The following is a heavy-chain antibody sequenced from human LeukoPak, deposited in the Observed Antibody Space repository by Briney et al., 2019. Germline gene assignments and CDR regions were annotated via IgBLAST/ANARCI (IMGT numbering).Heavy chain of an antibody. J-gene: IGHJ4*02. CDR1: GYTFTSYD. D-gene: IGHD1-14*01. V-gene: IGHV1-8*01. CDR2: MNPNSGNT. CDR3: ARGPPEHPQGY. Sequence: ASVTVSCKASGYTFTSYDINWVRQATGQGLEWMGWMNPNSGNTGYAQKFQGRVTMTRDTSISTAYMEPSTLRSEDTAVYYCARGPPEHPQGYWGQGTLVTVSS.